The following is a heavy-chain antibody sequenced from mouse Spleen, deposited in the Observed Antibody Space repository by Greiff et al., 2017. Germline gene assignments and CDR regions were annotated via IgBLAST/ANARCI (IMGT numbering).Heavy chain of an antibody. CDR3: ARHYGSSYGYAMDY. J-gene: IGHJ4*01. V-gene: IGHV5-12-2*01. D-gene: IGHD1-1*01. CDR2: ISNGGGST. CDR1: GFTFSSYT. Sequence: EVKVVESGGGLVQPGGSLKLSCAASGFTFSSYTMSWVRQTPEKRLEWVAYISNGGGSTYYPDTVKGRFTISRDNAKNTLYLQMSSLKSEDTAMYYCARHYGSSYGYAMDYWGQGTSVTVSS.